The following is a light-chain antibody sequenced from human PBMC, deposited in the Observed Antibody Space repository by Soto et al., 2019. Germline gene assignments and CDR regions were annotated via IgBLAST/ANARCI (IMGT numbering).Light chain of an antibody. CDR3: SSYTSSSTWA. Sequence: QSALTQPASVSGSPGQSITISCTGTSSDVGGYNYVSWYQQHPGKAPKLMIYDVSNRPSGVSNRFSGSKSGNTASLTISGLQAEDEADYYCSSYTSSSTWAFGTGTKLTVL. V-gene: IGLV2-14*01. CDR2: DVS. CDR1: SSDVGGYNY. J-gene: IGLJ1*01.